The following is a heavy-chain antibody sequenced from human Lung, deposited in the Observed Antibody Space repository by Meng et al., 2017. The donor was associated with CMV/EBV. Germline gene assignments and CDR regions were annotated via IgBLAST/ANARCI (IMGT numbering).Heavy chain of an antibody. D-gene: IGHD6-13*01. CDR3: ATFKQQPVGGTYWYSDL. CDR2: IHRDGNT. J-gene: IGHJ2*01. CDR1: GLTVSGND. Sequence: ETLSLXCAASGLTVSGNDMTWVRQAPGKGLEWVSLIHRDGNTYYGDSVKGRFTSSRDNSMNTLYLQMNSLKTEDTAVYYCATFKQQPVGGTYWYSDLWGSGTXVTVGS. V-gene: IGHV3-66*02.